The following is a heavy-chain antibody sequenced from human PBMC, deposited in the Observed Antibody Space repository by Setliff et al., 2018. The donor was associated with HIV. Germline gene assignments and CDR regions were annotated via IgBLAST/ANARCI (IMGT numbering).Heavy chain of an antibody. Sequence: PSETLSLTCTVSGDSISSYYWSWIRQPPGKGLEWIGYVYYSGTTSYNPSLKSRVTISVDTSKNQFSLNLSSVTAADTAIYFCARGDSYYGSGSYPRRPEYFQHWGRGTLVTV. D-gene: IGHD3-10*01. CDR2: VYYSGTT. CDR3: ARGDSYYGSGSYPRRPEYFQH. CDR1: GDSISSYY. J-gene: IGHJ1*01. V-gene: IGHV4-59*01.